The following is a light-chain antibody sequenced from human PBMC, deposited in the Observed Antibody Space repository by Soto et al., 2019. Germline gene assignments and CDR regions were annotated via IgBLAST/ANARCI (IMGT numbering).Light chain of an antibody. CDR2: GAS. Sequence: EIVLTQSPGTLSLSPGERATLSCRASQSVSSSYLAWYQQKPGQAPRQLIYGASSRATGIPDRFSGSGSGTDFTLTIARQEPEDFSGYYCRHYRTSFGGGTRVEIK. CDR1: QSVSSSY. V-gene: IGKV3-20*01. CDR3: RHYRTS. J-gene: IGKJ4*01.